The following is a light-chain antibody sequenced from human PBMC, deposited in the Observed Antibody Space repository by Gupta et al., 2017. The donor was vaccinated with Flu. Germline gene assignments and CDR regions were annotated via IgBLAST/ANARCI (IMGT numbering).Light chain of an antibody. V-gene: IGKV2-30*01. Sequence: DVVLTQFPLSLPVILRQAASISCTSSQSLLYSDGNAYLNWFHQRPGQSPRRLIYQVSRRDAEVPDRFSGSGSGTDFTLKISRVEAEDVGVYYCMQGTHWPATFGPGTRVEVK. CDR1: QSLLYSDGNAY. CDR3: MQGTHWPAT. J-gene: IGKJ1*01. CDR2: QVS.